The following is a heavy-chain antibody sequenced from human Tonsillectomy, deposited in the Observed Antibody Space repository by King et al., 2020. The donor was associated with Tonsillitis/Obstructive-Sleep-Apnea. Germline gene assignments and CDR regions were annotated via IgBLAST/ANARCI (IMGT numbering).Heavy chain of an antibody. V-gene: IGHV5-10-1*01. J-gene: IGHJ5*02. D-gene: IGHD2-2*01. CDR1: GYSFTSFW. Sequence: QLVQSGAEVKKPGESLRISCKGSGYSFTSFWISWVRQMPGKGLEWMWRIDPSDSYTNYSPSSQVHVTISADKSITTAYLQWSSLKASDTAMYYCARHGCSSTSCPSSWFDPWGQGTLVTVSS. CDR2: IDPSDSYT. CDR3: ARHGCSSTSCPSSWFDP.